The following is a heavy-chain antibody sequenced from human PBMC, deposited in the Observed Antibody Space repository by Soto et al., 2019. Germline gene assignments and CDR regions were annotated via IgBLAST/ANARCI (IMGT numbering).Heavy chain of an antibody. Sequence: EVQLVESGGGLVKPGGSLGLSCAASGFTFSSYSMNWVRQAPGKGLEWVSSISSSSSYIYYADSVKGRFTISRDNAKNSLYLQMNSLRAEDTAVYYCARDLRGGYSSGWHVNWFDPWGQGTLVTVSS. D-gene: IGHD6-19*01. V-gene: IGHV3-21*01. CDR3: ARDLRGGYSSGWHVNWFDP. CDR2: ISSSSSYI. CDR1: GFTFSSYS. J-gene: IGHJ5*02.